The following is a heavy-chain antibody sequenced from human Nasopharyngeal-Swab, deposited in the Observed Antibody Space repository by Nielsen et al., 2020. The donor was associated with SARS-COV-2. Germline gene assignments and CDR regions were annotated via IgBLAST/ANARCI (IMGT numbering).Heavy chain of an antibody. V-gene: IGHV3-23*01. D-gene: IGHD1-26*01. CDR1: GFTFSDSA. CDR2: ISPSGGST. Sequence: GGSLRLSCAASGFTFSDSAMSWVRQAPGKGLEWVSVISPSGGSTYYADSVKGRFTISRDNSENTLYVQMNSLRAEDTAIYYCAKGGLPSGSYFEFDYWGQGTLVTVSS. CDR3: AKGGLPSGSYFEFDY. J-gene: IGHJ4*02.